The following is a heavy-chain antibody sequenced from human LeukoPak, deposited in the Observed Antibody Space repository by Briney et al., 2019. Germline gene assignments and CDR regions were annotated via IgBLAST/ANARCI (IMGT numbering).Heavy chain of an antibody. CDR3: ARSPAPLEQQLGKFWFDP. D-gene: IGHD6-13*01. CDR1: GFTFSRYS. J-gene: IGHJ5*02. Sequence: GGSLRLSCAASGFTFSRYSMNWVRQAPGKGLEWVSSISSSSSYIYYADSVKGRFTISRDNAKDSLYLQMNSLRAEDTAVYYCARSPAPLEQQLGKFWFDPWGQGTLVTVSS. V-gene: IGHV3-21*01. CDR2: ISSSSSYI.